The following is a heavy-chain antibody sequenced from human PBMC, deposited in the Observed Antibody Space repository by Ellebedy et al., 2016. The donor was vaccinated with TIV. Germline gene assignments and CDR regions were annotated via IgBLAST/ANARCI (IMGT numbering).Heavy chain of an antibody. J-gene: IGHJ4*02. CDR3: ARDKGAVTTTLHFDY. D-gene: IGHD4-11*01. CDR2: ISGSGDST. V-gene: IGHV3-23*01. CDR1: GFTFSSYA. Sequence: GESLKISCAASGFTFSSYAISWVRQAPGKGLDWVSAISGSGDSTYYADSVKGRFTISRDNSKNTLYLQMNSLRAEDTAVHHCARDKGAVTTTLHFDYWGQGTLVTVSS.